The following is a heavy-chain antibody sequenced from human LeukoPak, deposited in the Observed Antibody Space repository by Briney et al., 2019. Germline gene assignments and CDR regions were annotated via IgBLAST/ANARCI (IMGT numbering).Heavy chain of an antibody. CDR3: ARVSYGEGPDY. CDR1: GFTFSSYW. Sequence: GGSLRLSCAASGFTFSSYWMSWVRQAPGKGLEWVANIKKDGSEKHYVDSVKGRFTISTDNAKKSLYLPMNSLRAEDTAVFYCARVSYGEGPDYWGQGTLVTVSS. D-gene: IGHD3-10*01. CDR2: IKKDGSEK. J-gene: IGHJ4*02. V-gene: IGHV3-7*01.